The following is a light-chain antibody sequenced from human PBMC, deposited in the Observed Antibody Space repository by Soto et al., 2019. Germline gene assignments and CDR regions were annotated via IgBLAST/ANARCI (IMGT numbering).Light chain of an antibody. Sequence: DIQMTQSPSSLSASVGDRVTITCRASQGVTNHLAWYQQKPGEAPKSLVYDVSSLQSGVPSRFSGSGSGTALKLTSISLQPEDLATYYCLQHNEFPWTFGQGTKVE. J-gene: IGKJ1*01. CDR3: LQHNEFPWT. V-gene: IGKV1-17*01. CDR1: QGVTNH. CDR2: DVS.